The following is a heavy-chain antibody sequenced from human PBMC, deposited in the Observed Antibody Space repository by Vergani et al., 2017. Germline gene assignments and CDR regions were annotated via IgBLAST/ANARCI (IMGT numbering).Heavy chain of an antibody. V-gene: IGHV3-23*01. CDR1: GFTFSSYA. CDR3: AKDMTTVTTGDHFDY. CDR2: IIGSGGST. Sequence: EVQLLESGGGLVQPGGSLRLSCAASGFTFSSYAMSWVRQAPGKGLEWVSSIIGSGGSTSYADSVKGRFTISRDNSKNTLYLQMNGLRAEDTAVYYCAKDMTTVTTGDHFDYWGQGTLVTVSS. J-gene: IGHJ4*02. D-gene: IGHD4-17*01.